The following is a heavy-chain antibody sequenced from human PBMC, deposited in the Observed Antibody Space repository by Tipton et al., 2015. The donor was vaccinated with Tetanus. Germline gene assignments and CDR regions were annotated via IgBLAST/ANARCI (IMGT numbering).Heavy chain of an antibody. J-gene: IGHJ4*02. Sequence: TLSLTCTVSGGSISSSSYYWGWIRQPPGKGLEWIGSIYYSGSTYYNPSLKSRVTISGDTSKNQFSLKLSSVTAADTAVYYCARHAGWRFDYWGQGTLVTVSS. D-gene: IGHD2-15*01. V-gene: IGHV4-39*01. CDR3: ARHAGWRFDY. CDR2: IYYSGST. CDR1: GGSISSSSYY.